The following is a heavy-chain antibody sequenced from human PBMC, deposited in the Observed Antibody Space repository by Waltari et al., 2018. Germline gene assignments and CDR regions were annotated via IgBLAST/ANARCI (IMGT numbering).Heavy chain of an antibody. Sequence: QVQLVQSGAEVKKPGASVKVSCKASGYTFTSYDINWVRQATGQGLEWMGWMNPNIGNTGYAQKFQGRVTMTRNTSISTAYMELSSLRSEDTAVYYCARGHYDYVWGSYRYTGAFDIWGQGTMVTVSS. J-gene: IGHJ3*02. CDR2: MNPNIGNT. CDR3: ARGHYDYVWGSYRYTGAFDI. D-gene: IGHD3-16*02. V-gene: IGHV1-8*01. CDR1: GYTFTSYD.